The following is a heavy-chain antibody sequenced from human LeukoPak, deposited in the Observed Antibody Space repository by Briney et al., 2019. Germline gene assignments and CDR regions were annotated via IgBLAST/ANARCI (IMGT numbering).Heavy chain of an antibody. Sequence: GGSLRLSCAASGFTFSSYAMSWVRQSTGKGLEWVSSTSGGGGATYYSNSVKGRFTISRDNSRNTLYLQMNSLRAEDTAVYYCAKDRPNYYGSNGHYYRRDGDYWGQGTLVTVSS. V-gene: IGHV3-23*01. J-gene: IGHJ4*02. CDR2: TSGGGGAT. CDR1: GFTFSSYA. D-gene: IGHD3-22*01. CDR3: AKDRPNYYGSNGHYYRRDGDY.